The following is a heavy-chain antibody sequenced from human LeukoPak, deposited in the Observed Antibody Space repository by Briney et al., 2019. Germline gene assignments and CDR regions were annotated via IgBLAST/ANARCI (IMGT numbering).Heavy chain of an antibody. CDR2: IRSITDGGTT. CDR1: GFTFSEAW. D-gene: IGHD3-16*02. V-gene: IGHV3-15*01. CDR3: TIDYDYAWGSYRLGY. J-gene: IGHJ4*02. Sequence: PGGSLRLSCAASGFTFSEAWMSWVRQAPGKGLEWVGRIRSITDGGTTDYAAPVKGRFTISRDDSKNTLYLQLNSLKTEDTAMYYCTIDYDYAWGSYRLGYWGQGTLVTVSS.